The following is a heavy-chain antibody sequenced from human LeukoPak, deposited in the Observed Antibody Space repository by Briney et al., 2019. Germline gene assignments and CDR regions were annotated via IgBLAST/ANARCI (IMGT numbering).Heavy chain of an antibody. J-gene: IGHJ4*02. CDR1: GGSFSGYY. CDR3: ARDMGIAAAGSFDY. Sequence: SETLSLTCAVYGGSFSGYYRSWIRQPPGKGPEWIGEINHSGSTNYNPSLKSRVTISVDTSKNQFSLKLSSVTAADTAVYYCARDMGIAAAGSFDYWGQGTLVTVSS. V-gene: IGHV4-34*01. CDR2: INHSGST. D-gene: IGHD6-13*01.